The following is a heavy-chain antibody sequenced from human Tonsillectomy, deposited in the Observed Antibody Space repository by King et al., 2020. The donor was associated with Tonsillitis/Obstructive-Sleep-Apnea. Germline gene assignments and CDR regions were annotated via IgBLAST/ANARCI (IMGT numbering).Heavy chain of an antibody. V-gene: IGHV3-33*01. Sequence: VQLVESGGGVVQPGRSLRLSCAASGFTFSSYGMHWVRQAPGKGLEWVAVIWYDGSNKYYADSVKGRFTISRDNSKNTLYLQMNSLRAEDTAVYYCARDYEGDYFDCWGQGTLVPVSS. D-gene: IGHD5-12*01. J-gene: IGHJ4*02. CDR3: ARDYEGDYFDC. CDR2: IWYDGSNK. CDR1: GFTFSSYG.